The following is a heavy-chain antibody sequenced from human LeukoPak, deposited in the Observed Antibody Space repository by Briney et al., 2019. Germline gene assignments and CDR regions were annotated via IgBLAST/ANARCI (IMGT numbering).Heavy chain of an antibody. D-gene: IGHD6-13*01. J-gene: IGHJ4*02. CDR1: GFILSSYT. Sequence: GGSLRLSCAASGFILSSYTMNWVRQAPGKGLEWISYISTSSSTIYYADSVKGRFTISRDNAKNSLYLQMNSLRAEDTAVYYCARDGGGKQQPSDYWGQGTLVTVSS. V-gene: IGHV3-48*04. CDR3: ARDGGGKQQPSDY. CDR2: ISTSSSTI.